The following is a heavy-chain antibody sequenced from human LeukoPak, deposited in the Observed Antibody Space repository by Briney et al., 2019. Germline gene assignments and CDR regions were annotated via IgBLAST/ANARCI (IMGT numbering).Heavy chain of an antibody. CDR2: ISGSGGST. J-gene: IGHJ4*02. Sequence: GGPLRLSCAASGFTFSSSDMSWVRQAPGKGLEWVSAISGSGGSTYYADSVKGRFTISRDNAKNSLFLQMNSLRVEDTAVFYCARDGFVGAADYWGQGTLVTVSS. D-gene: IGHD6-13*01. CDR3: ARDGFVGAADY. CDR1: GFTFSSSD. V-gene: IGHV3-23*01.